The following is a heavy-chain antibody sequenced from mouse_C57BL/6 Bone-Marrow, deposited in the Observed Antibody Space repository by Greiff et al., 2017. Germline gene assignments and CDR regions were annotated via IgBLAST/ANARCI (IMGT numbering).Heavy chain of an antibody. CDR3: TRYTGVETGWFAC. V-gene: IGHV1-15*01. Sequence: QVQLKQSGAELVRPGASVTLSCKASGYTFTDYEMHWVKQTPVHGLEWIGAIDPGTGGPDYNQKFKGKAILTADKSSSTAYMELRSLTSEDSAVYYCTRYTGVETGWFACWGQGTLVTVSA. J-gene: IGHJ3*01. CDR2: IDPGTGGP. CDR1: GYTFTDYE. D-gene: IGHD4-1*01.